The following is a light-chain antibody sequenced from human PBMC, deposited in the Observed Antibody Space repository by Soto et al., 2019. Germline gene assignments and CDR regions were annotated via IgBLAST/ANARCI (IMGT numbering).Light chain of an antibody. J-gene: IGLJ2*01. CDR3: MSPTASITWI. CDR1: SRDVGHYDY. Sequence: SALTQPASVSGSPGQSITISCTGTSRDVGHYDYVSWYQQHPGKAPKLIIYGITNRPSGVSSRFSGSRSGNTASLTISGLQADDEADYYCMSPTASITWIFGGGTKVTVL. CDR2: GIT. V-gene: IGLV2-14*03.